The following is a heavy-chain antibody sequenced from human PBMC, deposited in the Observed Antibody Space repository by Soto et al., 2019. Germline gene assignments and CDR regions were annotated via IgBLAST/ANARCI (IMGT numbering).Heavy chain of an antibody. V-gene: IGHV3-23*01. CDR2: ISDSGYKT. CDR3: VKKKGPTDSDLQYFFDS. J-gene: IGHJ4*02. Sequence: EVQLLESGGGLAQPGESLGLSCAASGFAFSTYAMNWVRQIPGKGLEWVASISDSGYKTYYADSVKGRVTIYRDNSMNTVSLQMNNLRAEDTAVYYCVKKKGPTDSDLQYFFDSWGQGRLVTVSS. CDR1: GFAFSTYA. D-gene: IGHD4-17*01.